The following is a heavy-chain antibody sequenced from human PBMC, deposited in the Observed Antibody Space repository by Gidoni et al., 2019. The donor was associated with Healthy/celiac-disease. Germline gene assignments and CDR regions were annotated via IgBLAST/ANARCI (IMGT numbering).Heavy chain of an antibody. J-gene: IGHJ3*02. Sequence: QVQLVESGGGLVKPGGPLRLSCAAPGLPFSDHYMTGIRQPPGQGLEWISDSRSSGSTKDFADSVKGRFTISRDNAKNSLYLQMNSLRAEDTAVDYCARVEVEVGSTVVTPYVAFDIWGQGTMVTVSS. V-gene: IGHV3-11*01. CDR1: GLPFSDHY. D-gene: IGHD4-17*01. CDR3: ARVEVEVGSTVVTPYVAFDI. CDR2: SRSSGSTK.